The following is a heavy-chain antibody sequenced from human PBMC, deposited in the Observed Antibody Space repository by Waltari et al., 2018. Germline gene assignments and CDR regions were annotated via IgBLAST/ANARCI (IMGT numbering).Heavy chain of an antibody. CDR3: SRSMGATFWFDP. D-gene: IGHD1-26*01. Sequence: EAQLVESGGALVQPGGSLSLSCAASGFTFSSYWMHWVRQAPGKGLVWVSSIFSDGATTTYADFVKGRFTISRDNAKNTLHLQMNSLRGEDTAMYYCSRSMGATFWFDPWGQGTLVTVSS. J-gene: IGHJ5*02. CDR2: IFSDGATT. CDR1: GFTFSSYW. V-gene: IGHV3-74*01.